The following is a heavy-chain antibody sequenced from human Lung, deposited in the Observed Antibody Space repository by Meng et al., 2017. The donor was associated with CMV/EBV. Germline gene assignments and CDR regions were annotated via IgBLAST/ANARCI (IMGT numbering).Heavy chain of an antibody. Sequence: SETLSLXCAVSGGSFSGYYWSWIRQPPGKGLEWIGEINHSGSTNYNPSPKSRVTITVATSKNQFPLQLSSVTAADAAVYYCARGRRKKAPPKTNCRSTSGNMWYSSSSPGGYYFDYWGQGTXVNGAS. CDR3: ARGRRKKAPPKTNCRSTSGNMWYSSSSPGGYYFDY. J-gene: IGHJ4*02. CDR1: GGSFSGYY. D-gene: IGHD2-2*02. CDR2: INHSGST. V-gene: IGHV4-34*01.